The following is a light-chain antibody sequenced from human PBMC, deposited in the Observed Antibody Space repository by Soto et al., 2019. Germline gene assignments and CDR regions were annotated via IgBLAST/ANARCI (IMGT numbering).Light chain of an antibody. CDR3: LQYYSYPRT. CDR1: QGISSY. Sequence: AIRMTQSPSSLSASTGDRVTITCRASQGISSYLAWYQQKPGKAPKLLIYAASTLQSGVPSRFSGSGSGTDFTLTISSLQSEDFATYYCLQYYSYPRTFGQGTKVEIK. V-gene: IGKV1-8*01. J-gene: IGKJ1*01. CDR2: AAS.